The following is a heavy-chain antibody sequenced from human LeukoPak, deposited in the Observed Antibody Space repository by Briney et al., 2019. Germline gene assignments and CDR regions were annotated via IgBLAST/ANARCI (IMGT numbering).Heavy chain of an antibody. CDR2: ISSSSSYI. J-gene: IGHJ4*02. V-gene: IGHV3-21*01. Sequence: GGSLRLSCAASGFIFSSYSMNWVRQAPGKGLEWVSSISSSSSYIYYADSVKGRFTISRDNAKNSLYLQMNSLRAEDTAVYYCARDHYGDYVFDYWGQGTLVTVSS. CDR1: GFIFSSYS. D-gene: IGHD4-17*01. CDR3: ARDHYGDYVFDY.